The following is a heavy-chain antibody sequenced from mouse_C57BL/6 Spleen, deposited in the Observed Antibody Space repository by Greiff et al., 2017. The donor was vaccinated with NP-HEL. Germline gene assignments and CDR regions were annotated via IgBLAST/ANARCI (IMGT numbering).Heavy chain of an antibody. V-gene: IGHV1-82*01. CDR3: AKLGRGAMDY. CDR1: GYAFSSSW. D-gene: IGHD4-1*01. CDR2: IYPGDGDT. J-gene: IGHJ4*01. Sequence: VQLQQSGPELVKPGASVKISCKASGYAFSSSWMNGVKQRPGKGLEWIGRIYPGDGDTNYNGKFKGKATLTADKSSSTAYMQLSSLTSEDSAVYFCAKLGRGAMDYWGQGTSVTVSS.